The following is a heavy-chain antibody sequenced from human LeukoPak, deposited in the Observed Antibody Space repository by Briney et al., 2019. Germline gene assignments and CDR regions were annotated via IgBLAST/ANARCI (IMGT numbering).Heavy chain of an antibody. CDR3: VRDDYCSGTHCYNYY. CDR2: ISSSSGTI. Sequence: GGSLRLSCAASGFTFSSYEMNWVRQAPGKGLEWVSYISSSSGTIYYADSVKGRFTISRDNAKNSLYLQMNSLRAEDTAVYYCVRDDYCSGTHCYNYYWGQGTRVTVSS. V-gene: IGHV3-48*03. J-gene: IGHJ4*02. CDR1: GFTFSSYE. D-gene: IGHD2-2*02.